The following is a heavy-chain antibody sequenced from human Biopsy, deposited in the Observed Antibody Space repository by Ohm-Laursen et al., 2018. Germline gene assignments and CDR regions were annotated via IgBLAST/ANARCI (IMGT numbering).Heavy chain of an antibody. Sequence: ASVKVSCKVSGYSLTELSMHWVRQAPGQGLEWMGGFAPENGRIVCSQKFQGRVTMTEDTSTSTAYMEVTSLRSDDTAVYYCATGPYYDTRFYYNVRPFDFWGQGTLVTVSS. CDR1: GYSLTELS. CDR3: ATGPYYDTRFYYNVRPFDF. V-gene: IGHV1-24*01. J-gene: IGHJ4*02. D-gene: IGHD3-10*01. CDR2: FAPENGRI.